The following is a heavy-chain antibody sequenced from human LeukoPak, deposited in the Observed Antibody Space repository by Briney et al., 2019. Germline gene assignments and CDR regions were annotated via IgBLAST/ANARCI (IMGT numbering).Heavy chain of an antibody. CDR3: ARLKFYDSTGYSPGYYMDV. D-gene: IGHD3-22*01. CDR2: IYPTGNT. CDR1: GGAIISYY. Sequence: PSETLSLTCHVSGGAIISYYWSWIRQPAGKGPEWIGRIYPTGNTDYNPSLKTRVTMSTDLSKKQFSLRLRSVTAADTAVYYCARLKFYDSTGYSPGYYMDVWGKGTAVTVSS. J-gene: IGHJ6*03. V-gene: IGHV4-4*07.